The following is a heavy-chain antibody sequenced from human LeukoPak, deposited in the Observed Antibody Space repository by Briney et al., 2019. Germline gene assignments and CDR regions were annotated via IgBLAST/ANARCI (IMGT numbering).Heavy chain of an antibody. V-gene: IGHV4-59*01. D-gene: IGHD3-3*01. Sequence: SETLSLTCSVSVGSISSYYWSWIRQPPGKGLEWIGYIYYSGSTNYNPSLKSRVTISVDTSKNQFSLKLSSVTAADTAVYYCARGRITIFGVVTFDPWGQGTLVTVSS. CDR2: IYYSGST. J-gene: IGHJ5*02. CDR3: ARGRITIFGVVTFDP. CDR1: VGSISSYY.